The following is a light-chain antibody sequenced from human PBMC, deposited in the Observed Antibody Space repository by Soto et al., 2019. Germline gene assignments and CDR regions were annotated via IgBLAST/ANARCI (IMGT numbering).Light chain of an antibody. CDR2: DAS. CDR3: QLHT. V-gene: IGKV3-11*01. CDR1: QSVSSY. J-gene: IGKJ3*01. Sequence: EIVLTQSPATLSLSPGERATLSCRASQSVSSYLAWYQQKPGQAPRLLIYDASNRATGIPARFSGSGSGTDFTLTISSLEPEDFAVYYCQLHTFGPGTKVDIK.